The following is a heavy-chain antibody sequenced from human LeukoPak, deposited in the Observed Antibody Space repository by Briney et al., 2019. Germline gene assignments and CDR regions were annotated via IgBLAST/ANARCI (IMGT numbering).Heavy chain of an antibody. Sequence: FSAASGFTFSSYTMNWVRLAPGKGLEWLSSISRSGDSIFYADSGKGRFTISRDNDKTTLYLQMTSLRAEDTAVYYCASELYFGGQGTLVTVSS. D-gene: IGHD2-2*02. CDR3: ASELYF. CDR2: ISRSGDSI. V-gene: IGHV3-21*01. J-gene: IGHJ4*02. CDR1: GFTFSSYT.